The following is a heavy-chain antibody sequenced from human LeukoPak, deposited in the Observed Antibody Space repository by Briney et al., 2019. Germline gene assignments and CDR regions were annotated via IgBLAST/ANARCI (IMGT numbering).Heavy chain of an antibody. Sequence: GASVKVSCKASGYTFTGYYMHWVRQAPGQGLEWMGWINPNSGGTNYAQKFQGRVTVTRDTSISTAYMELSSLRSDDTAVYYCARGKAVGGTRYFDYWGQGTLVTVSS. CDR2: INPNSGGT. CDR3: ARGKAVGGTRYFDY. J-gene: IGHJ4*02. CDR1: GYTFTGYY. V-gene: IGHV1-2*02. D-gene: IGHD6-13*01.